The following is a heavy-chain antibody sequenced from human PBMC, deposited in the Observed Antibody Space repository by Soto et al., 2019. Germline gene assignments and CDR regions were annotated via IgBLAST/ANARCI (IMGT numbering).Heavy chain of an antibody. V-gene: IGHV4-34*02. D-gene: IGHD4-17*01. CDR3: ARVTRGDYLLTFSLRGMDV. CDR1: GGSFRGYY. CDR2: INHSGTT. Sequence: QVQLQQWGAGLLKPSETLSLTCAVYGGSFRGYYWSWIRQPPGKGLEWIGEINHSGTTNYNPSLKSRVTISVDTSKNQFSLKLNSVTAADTAVFYCARVTRGDYLLTFSLRGMDVWGQGTTVTVSS. J-gene: IGHJ6*02.